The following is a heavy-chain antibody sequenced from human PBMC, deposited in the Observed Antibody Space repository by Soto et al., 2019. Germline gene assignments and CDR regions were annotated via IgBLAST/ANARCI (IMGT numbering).Heavy chain of an antibody. D-gene: IGHD3-10*01. J-gene: IGHJ3*02. V-gene: IGHV1-46*01. CDR3: ARAYYGSGSYPDAFDI. Sequence: ASVKVSCKASGYTFTSYYMRWVRQAPGQGLEWMGIINPSGGSTSYAQKFQGRVTMTRDTSTSTVYMELSSLRSEDTAVYYCARAYYGSGSYPDAFDIWGQGTMVTVSS. CDR2: INPSGGST. CDR1: GYTFTSYY.